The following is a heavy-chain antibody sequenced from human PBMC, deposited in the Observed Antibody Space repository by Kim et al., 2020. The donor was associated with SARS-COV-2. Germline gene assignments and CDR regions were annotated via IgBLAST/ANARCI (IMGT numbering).Heavy chain of an antibody. CDR1: GFTVSSNY. Sequence: GGSLRLSCAASGFTVSSNYMNWVRQAPGKGLEWVSLIYSGGSTYYADSVKGRFTISRHNSKNTLYLQMNNLRVEDTAVYYCARSTRDETAPYYYYGLDVWGQGTTVTVSS. J-gene: IGHJ6*02. D-gene: IGHD2-21*02. V-gene: IGHV3-53*04. CDR3: ARSTRDETAPYYYYGLDV. CDR2: IYSGGST.